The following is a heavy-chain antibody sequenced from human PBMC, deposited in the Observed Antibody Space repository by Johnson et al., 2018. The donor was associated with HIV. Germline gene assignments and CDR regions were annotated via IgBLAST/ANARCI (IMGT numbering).Heavy chain of an antibody. V-gene: IGHV3-66*01. Sequence: MLLVESGGVVVHPGGSLRLSCETSRFTFDDYAMHWVRQAPGKGLEWVSVIYSGGSTHFADSVKGRFTISRDNSKNTVYLQMNSLRAEDTAVYYCARDHSVYDIPAGAFDIWGQGTMLTVSS. CDR2: IYSGGST. CDR3: ARDHSVYDIPAGAFDI. D-gene: IGHD5/OR15-5a*01. CDR1: RFTFDDYA. J-gene: IGHJ3*02.